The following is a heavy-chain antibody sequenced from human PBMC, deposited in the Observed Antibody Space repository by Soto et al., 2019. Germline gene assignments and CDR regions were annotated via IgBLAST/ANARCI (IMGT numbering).Heavy chain of an antibody. CDR2: INPNSGGT. D-gene: IGHD1-1*01. Sequence: ASVKVSCKASGYTFTGYYMHWVRQAPGQGLEWMGWINPNSGGTNYAQKFQGWVTMTRDTSISTAYMELSRLRSDDTAVYYCARDRGTYYYYYTDVWGKGTTVTVSS. V-gene: IGHV1-2*04. CDR3: ARDRGTYYYYYTDV. J-gene: IGHJ6*03. CDR1: GYTFTGYY.